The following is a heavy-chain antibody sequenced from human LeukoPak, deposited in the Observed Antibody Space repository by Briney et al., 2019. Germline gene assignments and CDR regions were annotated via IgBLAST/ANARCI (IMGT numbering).Heavy chain of an antibody. J-gene: IGHJ4*02. Sequence: GGSLRLSCAASGFTFSDYYMSWIRQAPGKGVEWVSYISSSGTSIYYADSVKGRFPLSRDNAKNSLYLQMNSLRAEDTAVYYCARGLTGRYILTGYYNDYWGQGTLVTVSS. CDR3: ARGLTGRYILTGYYNDY. D-gene: IGHD3-9*01. CDR2: ISSSGTSI. CDR1: GFTFSDYY. V-gene: IGHV3-11*01.